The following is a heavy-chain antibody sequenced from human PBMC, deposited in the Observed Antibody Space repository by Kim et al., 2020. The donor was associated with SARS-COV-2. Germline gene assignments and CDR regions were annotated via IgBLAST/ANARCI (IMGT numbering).Heavy chain of an antibody. V-gene: IGHV3-74*01. CDR3: ARGFFRDGFDG. Sequence: GSLRLSCAVSRFTFNNYWINWVRHAPGKGLVWVSRISSDGSITNYTDSVKGRFTMSRDNAENTLYLQMNSQRAEDTAVYYCARGFFRDGFDGWGQGTTVTVSS. CDR2: ISSDGSIT. CDR1: RFTFNNYW. D-gene: IGHD3-10*01. J-gene: IGHJ6*02.